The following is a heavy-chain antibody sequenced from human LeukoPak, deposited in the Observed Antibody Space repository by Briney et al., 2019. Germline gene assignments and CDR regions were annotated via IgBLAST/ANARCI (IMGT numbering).Heavy chain of an antibody. CDR3: ARDLIVVVPAALGRDTRDY. Sequence: PGGSLRLSCAASGFTFSSYWMSWVRQAPGKGLEWVANIKQDGSEKYYVDSVKGRFTISRDNAKNSLYLQMNSLRAEDTAVYYCARDLIVVVPAALGRDTRDYWGQGTLVTVSS. CDR2: IKQDGSEK. CDR1: GFTFSSYW. J-gene: IGHJ4*02. V-gene: IGHV3-7*01. D-gene: IGHD2-2*01.